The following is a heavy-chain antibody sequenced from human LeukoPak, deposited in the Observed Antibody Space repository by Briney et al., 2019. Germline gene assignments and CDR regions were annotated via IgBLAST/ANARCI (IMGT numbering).Heavy chain of an antibody. CDR3: AKDIWGDYYNAFDI. V-gene: IGHV3-23*01. J-gene: IGHJ3*02. D-gene: IGHD3-3*01. CDR2: ISGSGGST. Sequence: GGSLRLSCAVSGFTFSSYAMSWVRQAPGKGLEWVSVISGSGGSTYYAASVNGRFTISRDNSKNTLYLHMKSLRAADTAVYYCAKDIWGDYYNAFDICGQGTMVTVSS. CDR1: GFTFSSYA.